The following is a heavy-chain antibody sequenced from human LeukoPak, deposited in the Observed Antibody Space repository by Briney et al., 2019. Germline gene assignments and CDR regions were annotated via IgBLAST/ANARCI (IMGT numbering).Heavy chain of an antibody. D-gene: IGHD2-2*01. CDR2: IYSGGST. CDR3: AGTWYCCSTSCYDLGYYYGMDV. J-gene: IGHJ6*02. CDR1: GFTVSSNY. V-gene: IGHV3-53*04. Sequence: GGSLRLSCAASGFTVSSNYMSWVRQAPGKGLEWVSVIYSGGSTYYADSVKGRFTISRHNSKNTLYLQMNSLRAEDTAVYYCAGTWYCCSTSCYDLGYYYGMDVWGQGTTVTVSS.